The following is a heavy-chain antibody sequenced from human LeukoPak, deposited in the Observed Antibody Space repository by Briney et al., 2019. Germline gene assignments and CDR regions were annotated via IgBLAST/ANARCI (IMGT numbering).Heavy chain of an antibody. V-gene: IGHV3-74*01. D-gene: IGHD1-14*01. J-gene: IGHJ4*02. CDR3: AITPRLDY. CDR1: GFTISSYW. CDR2: ISGDGSST. Sequence: PGGSLRLSCAGSGFTISSYWMHWVRQAPGKGLVWVSRISGDGSSTTYADSVKGRFTISRDNAKNTLYLQMNSLRAEDTAVYYCAITPRLDYWGQDTLVTVSS.